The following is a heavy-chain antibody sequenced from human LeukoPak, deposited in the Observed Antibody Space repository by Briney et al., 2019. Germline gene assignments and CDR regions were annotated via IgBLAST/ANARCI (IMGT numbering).Heavy chain of an antibody. D-gene: IGHD5-18*01. CDR3: AREHVDRAMVDPFYFDY. J-gene: IGHJ4*02. CDR1: GYTFTNYG. Sequence: ASAKVSSKASGYTFTNYGISWLRQAPGQGLEWMGWISAYNGNTNYEQKLQGRVTMTTDTSTSTAYMELRSLRSDDTAVYYCAREHVDRAMVDPFYFDYWGQGTLVTVSS. V-gene: IGHV1-18*01. CDR2: ISAYNGNT.